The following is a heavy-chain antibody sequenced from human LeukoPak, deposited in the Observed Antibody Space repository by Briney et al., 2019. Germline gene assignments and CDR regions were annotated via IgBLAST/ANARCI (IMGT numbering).Heavy chain of an antibody. CDR2: ISAYNGNT. D-gene: IGHD3-22*01. V-gene: IGHV1-18*01. J-gene: IGHJ4*02. Sequence: ASVKVSCKASGYTFTSYGISWVRQAPGQGLEWMGWISAYNGNTNYAQKLQGRVTITTGTSTSTAYMELRSLRSDDTAVYYCAGVRTYYYDSSGYRRGLFDYWGRGTLVTVSS. CDR3: AGVRTYYYDSSGYRRGLFDY. CDR1: GYTFTSYG.